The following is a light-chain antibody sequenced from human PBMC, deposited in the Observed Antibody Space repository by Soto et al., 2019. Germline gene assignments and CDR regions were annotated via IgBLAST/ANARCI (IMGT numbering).Light chain of an antibody. Sequence: QSVLTQPASVSGSPGQSITISCTGTSSDVGSYNLVSWYQQHPGKAPKLMIYEVSKRHSGVSNRFSGSKSGNTASLTISGLQAEDEADYYCCSYAGSSANWVFGGGTKLTVL. J-gene: IGLJ3*02. CDR3: CSYAGSSANWV. CDR2: EVS. CDR1: SSDVGSYNL. V-gene: IGLV2-23*02.